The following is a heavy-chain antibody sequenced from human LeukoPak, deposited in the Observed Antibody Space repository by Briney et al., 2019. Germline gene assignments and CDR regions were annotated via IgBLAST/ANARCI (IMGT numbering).Heavy chain of an antibody. D-gene: IGHD3-22*01. V-gene: IGHV4-59*01. CDR3: ARGGSSSGYYW. CDR2: IYYSGST. CDR1: GGSISSYY. Sequence: SETLSLTCTVPGGSISSYYWSWLRQPPGQGLEWIGYIYYSGSTNYNPSLKSRVTISVDTSKNQFSLKQSSVTAADTAVYYCARGGSSSGYYWWGQGTLVTVSS. J-gene: IGHJ4*02.